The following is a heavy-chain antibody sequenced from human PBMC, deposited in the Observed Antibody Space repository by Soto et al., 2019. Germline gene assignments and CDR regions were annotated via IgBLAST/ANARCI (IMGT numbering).Heavy chain of an antibody. CDR2: VNHSGEA. CDR3: TRDERFPRYWFDP. V-gene: IGHV4-34*01. Sequence: SETLSLTCGVYGGSFRNYYWIWVRQPPGKGLEWIGEVNHSGEATYNPSLQSRITIYLDTSNNQFSLKMTSVTAAETAMYFCTRDERFPRYWFDPRGQGNQVTVSS. D-gene: IGHD3-10*01. CDR1: GGSFRNYY. J-gene: IGHJ5*02.